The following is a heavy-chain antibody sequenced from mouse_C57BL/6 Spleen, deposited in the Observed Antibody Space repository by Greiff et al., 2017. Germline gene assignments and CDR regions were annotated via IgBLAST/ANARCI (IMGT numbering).Heavy chain of an antibody. CDR3: ASGVITTYYYAMDY. CDR1: GYTFTSYW. Sequence: VQLQQPGAELVKPGASVKLSCKASGYTFTSYWMHWVKQRPGQGLEWIGMIHPNSGSTNYNEKFKSKATLTVDKSSSTAYMQLSSLTSEDSAVYYCASGVITTYYYAMDYWGQGTSVTVSS. CDR2: IHPNSGST. V-gene: IGHV1-64*01. J-gene: IGHJ4*01. D-gene: IGHD1-1*01.